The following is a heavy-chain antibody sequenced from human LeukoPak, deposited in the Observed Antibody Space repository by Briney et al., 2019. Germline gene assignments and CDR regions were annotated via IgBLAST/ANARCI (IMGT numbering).Heavy chain of an antibody. CDR2: IYYSGST. CDR1: GYSISSGYY. Sequence: SETLSLTCTVSGYSISSGYYWGWIRQPPGKGLEWIGYIYYSGSTNYNPSLKSRVTISVDTSKNQFSLKLSSVTAADTAVYYCARGRLTLSLYFDYWGQGTLVTVSS. D-gene: IGHD4-23*01. CDR3: ARGRLTLSLYFDY. J-gene: IGHJ4*02. V-gene: IGHV4-61*01.